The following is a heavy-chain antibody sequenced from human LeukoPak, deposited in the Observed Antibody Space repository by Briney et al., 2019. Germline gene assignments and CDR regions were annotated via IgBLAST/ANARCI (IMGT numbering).Heavy chain of an antibody. J-gene: IGHJ3*02. CDR2: NKADSYTT. Sequence: NKADSYTTEYAASVKGRFTISRDDSKNPMFLQMNSLKIEDTAVYYCTRGYSGASIYAFDIWGLGTMVTVSS. CDR3: TRGYSGASIYAFDI. D-gene: IGHD5-12*01. V-gene: IGHV3-72*01.